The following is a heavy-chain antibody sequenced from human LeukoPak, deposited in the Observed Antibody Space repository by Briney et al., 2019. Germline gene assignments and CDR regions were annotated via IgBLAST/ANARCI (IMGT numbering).Heavy chain of an antibody. CDR1: GFTLSSNY. Sequence: GGSLRLSCAASGFTLSSNYMSWVRQAPGKGLEWVSVIYSGGSTYYPAPVTARFPISRDNSKTTLYLQMNSLRAEDTAVYYCARGGYSYGYSWFPPWGQGTLVTVSP. D-gene: IGHD5-18*01. V-gene: IGHV3-66*02. J-gene: IGHJ5*02. CDR2: IYSGGST. CDR3: ARGGYSYGYSWFPP.